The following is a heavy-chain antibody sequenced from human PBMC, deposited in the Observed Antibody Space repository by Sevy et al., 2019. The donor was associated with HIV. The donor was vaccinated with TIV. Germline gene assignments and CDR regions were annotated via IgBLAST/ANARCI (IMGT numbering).Heavy chain of an antibody. CDR2: IKKDGGAQ. CDR3: ARSTNSAALDY. Sequence: GGALRLSCAVSGFTVSSYWMSWVRQAPGKGLEWVAKIKKDGGAQYYVDSVKGRFAISIDNAKNSLFLQMNSLRVEDTAVYYCARSTNSAALDYWGQGTPVTVSS. J-gene: IGHJ4*02. CDR1: GFTVSSYW. D-gene: IGHD2-2*01. V-gene: IGHV3-7*01.